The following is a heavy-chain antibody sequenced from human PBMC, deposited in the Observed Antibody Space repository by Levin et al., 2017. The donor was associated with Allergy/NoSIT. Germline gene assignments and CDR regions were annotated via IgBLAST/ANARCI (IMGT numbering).Heavy chain of an antibody. CDR1: GFTFSNYE. Sequence: GESLKISCAASGFTFSNYEMNWVRQAPGKGLEWISFISGSAGTMYYADSVEGRFTISRDNAKNSLYLQMNSLRAEDTAVYYCARRSSGYYYWGQGTLVTVSS. CDR2: ISGSAGTM. J-gene: IGHJ4*02. V-gene: IGHV3-48*03. D-gene: IGHD3-22*01. CDR3: ARRSSGYYY.